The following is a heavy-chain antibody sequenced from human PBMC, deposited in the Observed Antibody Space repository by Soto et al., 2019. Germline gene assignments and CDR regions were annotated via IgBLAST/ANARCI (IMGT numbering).Heavy chain of an antibody. J-gene: IGHJ4*02. CDR1: CGSVSSGSYY. CDR3: AASPSLLGYCSSTSCYMGED. CDR2: IYYSGST. D-gene: IGHD2-2*02. Sequence: SETLSLTCTVSCGSVSSGSYYWSWIRQPPGKGLEWIGYIYYSGSTNYNPSLKSRVTISVDTSKNQFSLKLSSVTAADTAVYYCAASPSLLGYCSSTSCYMGEDWGQGTLVTVSS. V-gene: IGHV4-61*01.